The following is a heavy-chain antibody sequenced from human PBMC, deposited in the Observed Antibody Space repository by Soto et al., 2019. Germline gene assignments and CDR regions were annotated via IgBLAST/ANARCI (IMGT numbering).Heavy chain of an antibody. J-gene: IGHJ4*02. CDR2: IYYSGST. V-gene: IGHV4-59*01. CDR1: GGSISSYY. CDR3: ARASTVTTLNFDY. Sequence: QVQLQESGPGLVKPSETLSLSCTVSGGSISSYYWSWIRQPPGKGLEWIGYIYYSGSTNYNPSLTSRATISVDTSKNLFSPNLSSVTPADTAVYYCARASTVTTLNFDYWGQGTLVTVSS. D-gene: IGHD4-17*01.